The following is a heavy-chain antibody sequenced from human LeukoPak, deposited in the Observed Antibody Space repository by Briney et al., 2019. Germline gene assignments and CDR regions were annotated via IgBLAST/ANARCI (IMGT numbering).Heavy chain of an antibody. D-gene: IGHD6-6*01. CDR2: IYTSGST. Sequence: SQTLSLTCTVSGGSISSGSYYWSWIRQPAGKGLEWIGRIYTSGSTNYNPSLKSRVTISVDTSKNQFSLKLGSVTAADTAVHYCARESSHYYGMDVWGQGTTVTVSS. V-gene: IGHV4-61*02. J-gene: IGHJ6*02. CDR3: ARESSHYYGMDV. CDR1: GGSISSGSYY.